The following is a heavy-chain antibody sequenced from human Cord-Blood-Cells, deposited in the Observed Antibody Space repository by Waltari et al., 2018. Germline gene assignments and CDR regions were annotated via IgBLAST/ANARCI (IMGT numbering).Heavy chain of an antibody. Sequence: EVQLVETGGGLIQPGGSLRLSCAASGFTVSSNYMGWVRQAPGKGRELVSVIYSGGSTYYADSVKGRFTIARDNSKNTLYLQMNSLRAEDTAVYYCARDYSSSSSWGQGTLVTVSS. CDR3: ARDYSSSSS. D-gene: IGHD6-6*01. J-gene: IGHJ4*02. V-gene: IGHV3-53*02. CDR1: GFTVSSNY. CDR2: IYSGGST.